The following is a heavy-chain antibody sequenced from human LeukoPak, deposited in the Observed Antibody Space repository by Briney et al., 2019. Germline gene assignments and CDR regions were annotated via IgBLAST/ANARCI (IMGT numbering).Heavy chain of an antibody. CDR2: IYPGDSGT. Sequence: GESLKISCKSSGYSFTSYWIGWVRQMPGKGLEWMGLIYPGDSGTRYSPSFQGQVTISADKSISTAYLQWSSLKASDTAMYYCARHQGSYGTNYNWFDPWGQGTLVTVSS. D-gene: IGHD4-23*01. J-gene: IGHJ5*02. V-gene: IGHV5-51*01. CDR1: GYSFTSYW. CDR3: ARHQGSYGTNYNWFDP.